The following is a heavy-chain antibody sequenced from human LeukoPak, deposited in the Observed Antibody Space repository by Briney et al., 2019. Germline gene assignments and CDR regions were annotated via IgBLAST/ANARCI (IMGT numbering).Heavy chain of an antibody. CDR1: GDSISSGYYY. CDR2: VSTSGST. J-gene: IGHJ3*02. V-gene: IGHV4-61*02. Sequence: SQTLSLTCTVSGDSISSGYYYWSWIRQPAGKGLEWIGRVSTSGSTNYNRSLESRVTISVDTSKNQFSLKLSSVTAADTAVYYCARGISGPNAFDIWGQGTMVTVSS. D-gene: IGHD3/OR15-3a*01. CDR3: ARGISGPNAFDI.